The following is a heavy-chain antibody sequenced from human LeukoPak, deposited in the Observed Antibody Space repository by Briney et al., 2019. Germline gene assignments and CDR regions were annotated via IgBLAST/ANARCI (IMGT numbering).Heavy chain of an antibody. Sequence: SETLSLTCTVSGGSISSYYWSWIRQPPGKGLEWIGYIYYSGSTNYNPSLKSRVTISVDTSKNQFSLKLSSVTAADTAVYNCARVGYCSGGSCYSPNYYYYYYMDVWGQGTLVTVSS. CDR3: ARVGYCSGGSCYSPNYYYYYYMDV. V-gene: IGHV4-59*01. CDR1: GGSISSYY. D-gene: IGHD2-15*01. CDR2: IYYSGST. J-gene: IGHJ6*03.